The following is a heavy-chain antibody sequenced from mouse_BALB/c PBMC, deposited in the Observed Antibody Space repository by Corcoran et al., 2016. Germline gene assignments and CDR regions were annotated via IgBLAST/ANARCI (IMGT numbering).Heavy chain of an antibody. CDR3: ARRAPFDTTASFDY. D-gene: IGHD1-2*01. J-gene: IGHJ2*01. CDR1: GFSLSTSGMG. Sequence: QVTLKESGPGILQPSQTLSLTCSFSGFSLSTSGMGVSWIRQPPGKGLEWLAHIYWDDDKRYNPSLKSRLTSSKDTSSNQVSLKITSVDTADTATYYCARRAPFDTTASFDYWGQGTTLTVSS. V-gene: IGHV8-12*01. CDR2: IYWDDDK.